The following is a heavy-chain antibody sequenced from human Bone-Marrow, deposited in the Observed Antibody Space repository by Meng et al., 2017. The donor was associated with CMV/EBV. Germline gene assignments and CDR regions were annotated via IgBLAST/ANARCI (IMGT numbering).Heavy chain of an antibody. V-gene: IGHV3-23*03. CDR3: AKGAADIVVVPAAINYFDY. J-gene: IGHJ4*02. Sequence: GESLKISCAASGFTFSDYYMSWIRQAPGKGLEWVSVIYSGGSSTYYADSVKGRFTISRDNSKNTLYLQMNSLRAEDTAVYYCAKGAADIVVVPAAINYFDYWGQGTLVTVSS. CDR2: IYSGGSST. CDR1: GFTFSDYY. D-gene: IGHD2-2*02.